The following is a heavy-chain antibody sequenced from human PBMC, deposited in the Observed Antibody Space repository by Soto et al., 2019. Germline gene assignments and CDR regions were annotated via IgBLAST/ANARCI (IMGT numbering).Heavy chain of an antibody. J-gene: IGHJ2*01. V-gene: IGHV1-69*01. CDR2: IIPIFGTA. Sequence: QVQLVQSGAEVKKPGSSVKVSCKASGGTFSSYAISWVRQAPGQGLEWMGGIIPIFGTANYAQKFQGRVTITADESTSTAYMELSSLRSEDTAVYYCARVDSTXXYCGGDCYSYWYFDLWGRGTLVTVSS. CDR1: GGTFSSYA. CDR3: ARVDSTXXYCGGDCYSYWYFDL. D-gene: IGHD2-21*02.